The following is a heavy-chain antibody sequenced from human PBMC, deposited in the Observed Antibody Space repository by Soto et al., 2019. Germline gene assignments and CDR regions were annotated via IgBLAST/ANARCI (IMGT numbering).Heavy chain of an antibody. CDR1: GYTFSSYG. J-gene: IGHJ4*02. CDR2: ISAYNGNT. D-gene: IGHD5-18*01. V-gene: IGHV1-18*01. CDR3: AIVDTAMALDY. Sequence: GASGKVSCKASGYTFSSYGISWGRQAPGQGLEWMGWISAYNGNTNYAQKLQGRVTMTTDTSTSTAYMELRSLRSDDTAVYYCAIVDTAMALDYWGQGTLVTVSS.